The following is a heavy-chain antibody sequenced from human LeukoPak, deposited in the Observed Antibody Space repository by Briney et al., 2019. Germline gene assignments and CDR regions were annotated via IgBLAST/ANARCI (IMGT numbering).Heavy chain of an antibody. Sequence: PGGSLRLSCEASGFIFDDYGMSWVRQAPGKGLEWVSGINWNGGSTGYADSVKGRFTISRDNAKNSLYLQMNSLRAEDTAVYYCARDPEEGWNYNWFDPWGQGTLVTVSS. CDR2: INWNGGST. CDR3: ARDPEEGWNYNWFDP. J-gene: IGHJ5*02. D-gene: IGHD1-7*01. CDR1: GFIFDDYG. V-gene: IGHV3-20*04.